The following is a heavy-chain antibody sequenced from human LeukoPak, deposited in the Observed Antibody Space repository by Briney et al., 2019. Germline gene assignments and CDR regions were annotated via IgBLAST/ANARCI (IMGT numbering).Heavy chain of an antibody. CDR3: AKGRGGRTTVILDV. J-gene: IGHJ6*04. D-gene: IGHD4-11*01. CDR2: IWYDGTNK. CDR1: GFTFSSYA. Sequence: GGSLRLSCAASGFTFSSYAMHWVRQAPGKGLEWVAVIWYDGTNKYYADSVKGRFTISRDNSKNTLYLQMNGLRAEDTAVYSCAKGRGGRTTVILDVWGKGTTVTVSS. V-gene: IGHV3-33*06.